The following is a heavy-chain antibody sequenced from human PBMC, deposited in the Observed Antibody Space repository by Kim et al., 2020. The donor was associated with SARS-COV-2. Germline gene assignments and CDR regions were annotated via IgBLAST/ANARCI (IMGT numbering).Heavy chain of an antibody. J-gene: IGHJ4*02. V-gene: IGHV3-30*18. CDR1: GFTFSSYG. Sequence: GGSLRLSCAASGFTFSSYGMHCVRQAPGKGLEWVAVISYDGSNKYYADSVKGRFTISRDNSKNTLYLQMNSLRAEDTAVYYCAKGESVLLWFGELLPPLDYWGQGTLVTVAS. D-gene: IGHD3-10*01. CDR2: ISYDGSNK. CDR3: AKGESVLLWFGELLPPLDY.